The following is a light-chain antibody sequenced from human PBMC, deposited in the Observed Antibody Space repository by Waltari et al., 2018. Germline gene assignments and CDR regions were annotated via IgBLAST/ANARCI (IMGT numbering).Light chain of an antibody. Sequence: EIVLTQSPGTLSLSPGERATRSCGASQSVTSSSLAWYQQKPGQAPRLLMYDASNRAAGIPDRFSGSGSGTDFTLIISRLEPEDFAVYYCHQYGSSPRTFGQGTKVEIK. CDR1: QSVTSSS. V-gene: IGKV3-20*01. CDR2: DAS. CDR3: HQYGSSPRT. J-gene: IGKJ1*01.